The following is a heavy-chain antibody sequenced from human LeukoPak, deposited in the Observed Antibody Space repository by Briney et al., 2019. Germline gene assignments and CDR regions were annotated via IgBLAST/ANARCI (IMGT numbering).Heavy chain of an antibody. CDR3: VKDEGSSSSLLSD. CDR1: GLTFSSYA. Sequence: PGGSLRLSCSASGLTFSSYAMHWVRQAPGKGLEYVSPISSNGDNTYYADSVKGRFTISRENANNTLNLQMSSLRAEETAVYYCVKDEGSSSSLLSDGGEGTLVTV. D-gene: IGHD6-13*01. V-gene: IGHV3-64D*06. CDR2: ISSNGDNT. J-gene: IGHJ4*02.